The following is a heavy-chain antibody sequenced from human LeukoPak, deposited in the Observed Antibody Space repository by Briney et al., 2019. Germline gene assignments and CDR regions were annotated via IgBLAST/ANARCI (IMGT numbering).Heavy chain of an antibody. Sequence: SETLSLTCTVSGGSISSGSQSWGWIRQPPGKGREWIGNIFYIGDTHYNASLKSRVALSIDTSRNQFSLKLSSVTAADTAVYYCARDRYYYGSGSSHRGYYYYYMDVWGKGTTVTISS. J-gene: IGHJ6*03. D-gene: IGHD3-10*01. CDR2: IFYIGDT. CDR1: GGSISSGSQS. V-gene: IGHV4-39*07. CDR3: ARDRYYYGSGSSHRGYYYYYMDV.